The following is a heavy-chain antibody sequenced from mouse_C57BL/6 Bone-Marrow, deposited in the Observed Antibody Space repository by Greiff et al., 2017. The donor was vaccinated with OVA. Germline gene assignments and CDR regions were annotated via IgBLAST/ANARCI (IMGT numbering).Heavy chain of an antibody. CDR3: ARGWLRRGAWFAY. J-gene: IGHJ3*01. CDR1: GFTFSSYA. CDR2: ISDGGSYT. Sequence: EVMLVESGGGLVKPGGSLKLSCAASGFTFSSYAMSWVRQTPEKRLEWVATISDGGSYTYYPDNVKGRFTISRDNAKNNLYLQMSHLKSEDTAMYYGARGWLRRGAWFAYWGQGTLVTVSA. V-gene: IGHV5-4*03. D-gene: IGHD2-2*01.